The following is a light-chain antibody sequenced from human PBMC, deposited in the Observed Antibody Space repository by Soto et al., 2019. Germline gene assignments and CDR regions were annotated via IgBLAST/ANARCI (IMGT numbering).Light chain of an antibody. CDR3: SPYTSSSTPQV. Sequence: QSALTQPASVSGSPGQSITISCTGTSSDVGGYNYVSWYQQHPGKAPKLMIYEVSNRPSGVSNRFSGSKSGNTASLTISGLQAEDEADYYCSPYTSSSTPQVFGTGTQLTVL. J-gene: IGLJ1*01. CDR2: EVS. V-gene: IGLV2-14*01. CDR1: SSDVGGYNY.